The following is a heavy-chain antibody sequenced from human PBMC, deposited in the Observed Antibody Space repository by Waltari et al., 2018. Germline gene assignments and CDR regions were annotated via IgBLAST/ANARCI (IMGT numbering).Heavy chain of an antibody. D-gene: IGHD1-20*01. J-gene: IGHJ5*02. CDR3: ARARYFGSLFAWFDP. CDR1: GGSLSSTNW. V-gene: IGHV4-4*02. CDR2: ISHTGST. Sequence: QVQLQESGPGLVKPSGTLSLTCAVSGGSLSSTNWWTWFRQHPGKGLEWIGEISHTGSTDYNLSLKSRVTISVDNSKTQFSLKLNSVTAADTAVYYCARARYFGSLFAWFDPWGQGTLVNVSS.